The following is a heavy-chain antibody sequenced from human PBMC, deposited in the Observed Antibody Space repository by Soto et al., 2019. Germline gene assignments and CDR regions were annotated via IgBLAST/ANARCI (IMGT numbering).Heavy chain of an antibody. Sequence: SLRLSCVVSGFTFSNFWMHWVRQIPGKGLVWVARINGDGTSKKYADSVKGRFTISRDNVKNTLFLQMNSLRVDDTAIYYCVRDFDWYFDVWGRGTLVTVSS. CDR2: INGDGTSK. CDR3: VRDFDWYFDV. V-gene: IGHV3-74*01. CDR1: GFTFSNFW. J-gene: IGHJ2*01.